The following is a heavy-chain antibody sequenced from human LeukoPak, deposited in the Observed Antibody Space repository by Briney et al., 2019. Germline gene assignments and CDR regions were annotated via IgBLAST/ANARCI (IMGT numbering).Heavy chain of an antibody. CDR1: GGTFSSYA. Sequence: ASVKVSCKASGGTFSSYAISWVRRAPGQGLEWMGRIIPILGIANYAQKFQGRVTITADKSTSTAYMELSSLRSEDTAVYYCARDTRATSFDYWGQGTLVTVSS. CDR2: IIPILGIA. CDR3: ARDTRATSFDY. J-gene: IGHJ4*02. D-gene: IGHD5-12*01. V-gene: IGHV1-69*04.